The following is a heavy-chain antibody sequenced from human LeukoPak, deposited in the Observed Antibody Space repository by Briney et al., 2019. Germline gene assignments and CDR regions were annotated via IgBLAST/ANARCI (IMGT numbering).Heavy chain of an antibody. Sequence: ASVKVSCKASGYTFTSYYMHWVRQAPGQGLEWMGIINPSGGSTSYAQKFQGRVTMTRDTSISTAYMELSRLRSEDTAVYYCARDRGYCSSTSCYTYSDYYYYMDVWGKGTTVTVSS. D-gene: IGHD2-2*02. CDR3: ARDRGYCSSTSCYTYSDYYYYMDV. J-gene: IGHJ6*03. V-gene: IGHV1-46*01. CDR1: GYTFTSYY. CDR2: INPSGGST.